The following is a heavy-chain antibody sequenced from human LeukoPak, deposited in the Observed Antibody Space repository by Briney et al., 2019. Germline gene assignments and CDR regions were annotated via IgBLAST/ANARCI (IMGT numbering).Heavy chain of an antibody. J-gene: IGHJ4*02. CDR3: ARDVFGAWTWDY. D-gene: IGHD2-21*02. CDR2: IHPGDGDS. CDR1: RYTSTRCL. V-gene: IGHV1-46*01. Sequence: ASPKISSEPSRYTSTRCLIRWISHTPGQRFEWVAKIHPGDGDSDYAQRFQGRVTMASDSSTTTVYMELTGLTSEDTAVYYCARDVFGAWTWDYWGQGTLITVSS.